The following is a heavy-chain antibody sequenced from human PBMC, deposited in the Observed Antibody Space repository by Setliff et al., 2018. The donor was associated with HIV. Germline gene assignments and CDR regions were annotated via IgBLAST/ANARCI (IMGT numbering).Heavy chain of an antibody. CDR2: ISGSGGSK. CDR3: AKDPRAAVATICDY. Sequence: GGSLRLSCAASGFTFSSYAMSWVRQAPGKGLEWVSAISGSGGSKYYADSVKGRFTISRDNSKNTLYLQMNSLRAEDTAAYYCAKDPRAAVATICDYWGQGTLVTVSS. V-gene: IGHV3-23*01. D-gene: IGHD5-12*01. J-gene: IGHJ4*02. CDR1: GFTFSSYA.